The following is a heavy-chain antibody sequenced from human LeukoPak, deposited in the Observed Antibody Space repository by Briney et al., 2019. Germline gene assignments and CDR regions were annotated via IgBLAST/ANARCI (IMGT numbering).Heavy chain of an antibody. J-gene: IGHJ4*02. CDR2: IYDSGST. CDR1: GGSINNYY. Sequence: SETLSLTCAVSGGSINNYYWSWIRQPPGKGLEWIGYIYDSGSTNYNPSLKSRVTTSLDTSKNRVSLELSSVTAADTAVYYCARGIAAAEVVYWGQGTLVTVSS. CDR3: ARGIAAAEVVY. D-gene: IGHD6-13*01. V-gene: IGHV4-59*01.